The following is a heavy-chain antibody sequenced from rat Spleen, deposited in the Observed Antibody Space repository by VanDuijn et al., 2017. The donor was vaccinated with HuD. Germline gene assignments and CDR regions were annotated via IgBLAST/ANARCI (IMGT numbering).Heavy chain of an antibody. CDR2: ISYDGSST. V-gene: IGHV5-20*01. Sequence: EVQLVESGGGLVQPGRSMKLSCAASGFTFSNYYMAWVRQAPTKGLEWVASISYDGSSTYYRDSVKGRFTISRDNAKSTLYLQMDSLRSEDTATYYCTTMSNWFTFWGQGTLVTVSS. CDR1: GFTFSNYY. CDR3: TTMSNWFTF. J-gene: IGHJ3*01.